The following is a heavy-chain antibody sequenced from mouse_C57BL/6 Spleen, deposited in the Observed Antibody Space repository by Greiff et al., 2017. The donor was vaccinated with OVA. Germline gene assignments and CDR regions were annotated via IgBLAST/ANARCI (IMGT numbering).Heavy chain of an antibody. V-gene: IGHV1-69*01. D-gene: IGHD2-4*01. CDR2: IDPSDSYT. Sequence: VQLQQPGAELVMPGASVKLSCKASGYTFTSYWMHWVKQRPGQGLEWIGEIDPSDSYTNYNQKFKGKSTLTVDKSSSTAYMQLSSLTSEDSAVYYCARGGYYDYEGGYAMDYWGQGTSVTVSS. CDR3: ARGGYYDYEGGYAMDY. J-gene: IGHJ4*01. CDR1: GYTFTSYW.